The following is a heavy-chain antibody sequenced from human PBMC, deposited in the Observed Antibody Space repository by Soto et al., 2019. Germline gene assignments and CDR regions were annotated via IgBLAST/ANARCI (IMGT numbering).Heavy chain of an antibody. CDR2: IYYSGST. CDR3: ARVGGHYGHWFDP. CDR1: GGSISSSSYY. Sequence: QLQLQESGPGLVKPSETLSLTCTVSGGSISSSSYYWGWIRQPPGKGLEWIGSIYYSGSTYYNPSLKSRVTISVDTSKNQFSLKLSSVTAADTAVYYCARVGGHYGHWFDPWGQGTLVTVSS. V-gene: IGHV4-39*01. D-gene: IGHD4-17*01. J-gene: IGHJ5*02.